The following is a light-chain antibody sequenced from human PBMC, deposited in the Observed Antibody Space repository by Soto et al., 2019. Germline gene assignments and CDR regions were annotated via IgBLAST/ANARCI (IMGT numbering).Light chain of an antibody. CDR2: GAS. V-gene: IGKV3-20*01. J-gene: IGKJ5*01. CDR1: QSVSSSY. Sequence: EKVLTQSPGTLSLSPGGRATLSCRASQSVSSSYLTRYQQKPGQAPRLLIYGASSRATGVPDRFSGSGSGTDFTLTISRLEPEDFAVYYCHQYGSSPTFGQATRLEL. CDR3: HQYGSSPT.